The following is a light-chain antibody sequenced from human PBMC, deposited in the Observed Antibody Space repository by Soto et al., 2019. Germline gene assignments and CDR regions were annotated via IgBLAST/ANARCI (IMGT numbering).Light chain of an antibody. J-gene: IGKJ1*01. CDR2: GTS. V-gene: IGKV3-20*01. CDR1: QSVGRN. CDR3: QQYGSSQT. Sequence: EIVMTQSPVALSVSPGERAALSCRASQSVGRNFAWYQQRPGQAPRVLIYGTSTRATGVPARFSGSGSGTDFTLTISRLEPEDFAVYYCQQYGSSQTFGQGTKVEIK.